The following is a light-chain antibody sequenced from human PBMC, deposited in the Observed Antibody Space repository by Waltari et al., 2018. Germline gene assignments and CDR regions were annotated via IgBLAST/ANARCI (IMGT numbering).Light chain of an antibody. V-gene: IGLV1-47*01. CDR3: FVWDDSLSGLWV. CDR2: RSV. Sequence: QSVLTQSPSTSGTPGQRVTISCSGSNSNIGSNHVYWYQQLPGTAPKLLIYRSVLRPSGVPGRVSGSRSGTSAALAISGLRSEDEAHYYCFVWDDSLSGLWVFGGGTKLTVL. CDR1: NSNIGSNH. J-gene: IGLJ3*02.